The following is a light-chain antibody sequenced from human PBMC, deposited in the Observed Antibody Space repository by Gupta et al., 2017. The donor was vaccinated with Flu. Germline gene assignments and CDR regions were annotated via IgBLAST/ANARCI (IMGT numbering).Light chain of an antibody. V-gene: IGLV1-44*01. Sequence: QSVLTQPPSASGTPGQRVTISCSGSSSNIGSNTVNWYQQLPGTAPKLLIYSNNQRPSGVPDQFSGSKSGTSASLAISGLQSEDDADYYCAAWDDSLNGRVFGGGTKLTVL. CDR2: SNN. CDR1: SSNIGSNT. CDR3: AAWDDSLNGRV. J-gene: IGLJ3*02.